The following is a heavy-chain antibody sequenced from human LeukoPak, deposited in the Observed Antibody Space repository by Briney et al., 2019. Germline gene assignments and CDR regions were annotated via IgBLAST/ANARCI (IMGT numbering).Heavy chain of an antibody. D-gene: IGHD3-16*01. CDR2: ISSSSSTI. J-gene: IGHJ4*01. CDR3: ARDYDRSEDY. CDR1: GFTFSSYS. Sequence: GGSLRLSCAASGFTFSSYSMNWVRQAPGKGLEWVSYISSSSSTIYYADSVKGRFTISRDNAKNSLYLQMNSLRAEDTAVYYCARDYDRSEDYWGQRTLVTVSS. V-gene: IGHV3-48*01.